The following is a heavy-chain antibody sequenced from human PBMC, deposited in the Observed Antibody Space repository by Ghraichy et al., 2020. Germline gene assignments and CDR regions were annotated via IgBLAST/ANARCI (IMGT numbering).Heavy chain of an antibody. Sequence: GGSLRLSCAASGFTFSSYAMSWVRQAPGKGLEWVSAISGSGGSTYYADSVKGRFTISRDNSKNTLYLQMNSLRAEDTAVYYCAKDRGGSGYYSSNYCDYWGQGALVTVSS. CDR1: GFTFSSYA. CDR3: AKDRGGSGYYSSNYCDY. D-gene: IGHD3-22*01. J-gene: IGHJ4*02. CDR2: ISGSGGST. V-gene: IGHV3-23*01.